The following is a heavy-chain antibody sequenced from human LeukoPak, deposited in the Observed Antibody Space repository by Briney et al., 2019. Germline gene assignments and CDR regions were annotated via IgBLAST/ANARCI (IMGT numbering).Heavy chain of an antibody. J-gene: IGHJ6*02. D-gene: IGHD6-6*01. CDR1: GYTFTSNY. CDR3: ARPYSSSSYYYGMDV. CDR2: IYPRDGST. Sequence: ASVTVSCTASGYTFTSNYIHWVRQAPGQGLEWMGMIYPRDGSTSYAQKFQGRVTITADESTNTAYMELSSLRSEDTAVYYCARPYSSSSYYYGMDVWGQGTTVTVSS. V-gene: IGHV1-46*01.